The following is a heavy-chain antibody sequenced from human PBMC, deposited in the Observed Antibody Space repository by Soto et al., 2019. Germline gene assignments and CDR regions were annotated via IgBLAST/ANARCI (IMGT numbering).Heavy chain of an antibody. CDR2: IYWDDDE. CDR1: GFSLTTSGVG. D-gene: IGHD6-6*01. CDR3: ARSVEALPVRGALDY. V-gene: IGHV2-5*02. J-gene: IGHJ4*02. Sequence: QITLKESGPTLVKPTQTLTLTCTFSGFSLTTSGVGVGWIRQPPGKAPECLALIYWDDDERYSPSLQSRLTITKDPSINRVVLTMPNMGPVDTATYYCARSVEALPVRGALDYWGQGTLVTVSS.